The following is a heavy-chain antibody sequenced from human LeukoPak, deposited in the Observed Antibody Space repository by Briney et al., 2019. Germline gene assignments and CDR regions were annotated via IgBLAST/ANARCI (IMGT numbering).Heavy chain of an antibody. Sequence: ASVKVSCKASGGTFSSYAISWVRQAPGQGLEWMGGIIPIFGTANYAQKFQGRVTITADESTSTAYMELSSLRSEDTAVYYCAINPSNYYDSGDYWGQGTLVTVSS. CDR3: AINPSNYYDSGDY. D-gene: IGHD3-22*01. V-gene: IGHV1-69*13. CDR2: IIPIFGTA. CDR1: GGTFSSYA. J-gene: IGHJ4*02.